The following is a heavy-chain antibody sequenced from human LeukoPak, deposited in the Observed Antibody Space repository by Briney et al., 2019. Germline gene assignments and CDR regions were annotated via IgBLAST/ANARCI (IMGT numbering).Heavy chain of an antibody. Sequence: GGSLRLSCVDSGFTFTNAWMSWVRQAPGKGLEWIGRIKSKTDGETTNYAEPVRGRFTISRDDSKSAVYLQMNGLKIEDTAVYYCTTDLGTYYHGSQRLIPIDYWGQGTLVTVSS. V-gene: IGHV3-15*01. CDR1: GFTFTNAW. CDR2: IKSKTDGETT. CDR3: TTDLGTYYHGSQRLIPIDY. J-gene: IGHJ4*02. D-gene: IGHD3-10*01.